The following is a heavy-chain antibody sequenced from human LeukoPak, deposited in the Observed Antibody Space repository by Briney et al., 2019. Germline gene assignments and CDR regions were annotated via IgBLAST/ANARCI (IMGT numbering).Heavy chain of an antibody. J-gene: IGHJ6*02. Sequence: GGSLRLSCAASGFTFSDHYVDWVRQAPGKGLEWVGRTRNKANSYTTEYAASVKGRFTISRDDSKNSLYLQMNSLKTEDTAVYYCARWAATSPYYYYYYGMDVWGQGTTVTVSS. CDR1: GFTFSDHY. CDR2: TRNKANSYTT. CDR3: ARWAATSPYYYYYYGMDV. D-gene: IGHD4-11*01. V-gene: IGHV3-72*01.